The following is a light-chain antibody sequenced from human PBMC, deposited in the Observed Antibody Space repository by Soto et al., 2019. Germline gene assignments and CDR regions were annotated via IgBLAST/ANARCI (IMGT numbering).Light chain of an antibody. CDR2: GAS. CDR3: QQYNNWPRGVT. Sequence: EMVMTQSPATLSVSPGERATLSCRASQSVSSNLAWYQQKPGQAPRLLIYGASTRATGIPARFSGSGSGTEFTLTISSLQSEDFAVYYCQQYNNWPRGVTFGPGTKVDIK. V-gene: IGKV3-15*01. CDR1: QSVSSN. J-gene: IGKJ3*01.